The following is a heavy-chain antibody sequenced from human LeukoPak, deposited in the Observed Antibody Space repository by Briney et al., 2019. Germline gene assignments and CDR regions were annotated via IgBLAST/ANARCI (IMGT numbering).Heavy chain of an antibody. Sequence: PSETLSLTCTVSGGSISSSSYYWGWVRQAPGKGLEWVAVISYDGSNKYYADSVKGRFTISRDNSKNTLYLQMNSLRAEDTAVYYCAKVISPKVATISMHYFQHWGQGTLVTVSS. CDR3: AKVISPKVATISMHYFQH. J-gene: IGHJ1*01. CDR1: GGSISSSSYY. CDR2: ISYDGSNK. D-gene: IGHD5-12*01. V-gene: IGHV3-30*18.